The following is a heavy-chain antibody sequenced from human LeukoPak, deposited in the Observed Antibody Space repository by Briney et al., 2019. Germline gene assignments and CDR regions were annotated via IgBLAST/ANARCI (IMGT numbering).Heavy chain of an antibody. CDR2: IYSGGNT. J-gene: IGHJ4*02. Sequence: GGSLRLSCAASGFTVSGDYMSWVRQAPGKGLEWVSVIYSGGNTYYADSVNGRFTISRDNSKNTLYLQMNSLRAEDTAVYYCARIGYGSGWSFPFDYWGQGTLVTVSS. CDR3: ARIGYGSGWSFPFDY. V-gene: IGHV3-66*01. D-gene: IGHD6-19*01. CDR1: GFTVSGDY.